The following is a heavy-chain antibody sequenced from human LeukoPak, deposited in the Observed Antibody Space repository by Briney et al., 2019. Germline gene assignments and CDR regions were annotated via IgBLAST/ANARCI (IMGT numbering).Heavy chain of an antibody. D-gene: IGHD2-21*01. Sequence: GGSLRLSCAASGFTFSSYEMNWVRQAPGKGLEWVSYISSSGSTIYYADSVKGRFTMSRDNAKKSLYLQMNSLRAEDTALYYCARKAYLDWPYYYYYMDVWGKGTTVTASS. CDR1: GFTFSSYE. V-gene: IGHV3-48*03. CDR2: ISSSGSTI. CDR3: ARKAYLDWPYYYYYMDV. J-gene: IGHJ6*03.